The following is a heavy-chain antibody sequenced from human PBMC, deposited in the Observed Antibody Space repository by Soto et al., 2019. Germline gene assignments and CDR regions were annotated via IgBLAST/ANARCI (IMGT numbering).Heavy chain of an antibody. CDR3: ARVCITMVRGVIREIDY. J-gene: IGHJ4*02. D-gene: IGHD3-10*01. CDR2: ISAYNGNT. Sequence: QVQLVQSGAEVKKPGASVKVSCKASGYTFTSYGISWVRQAPGQGLEWMGWISAYNGNTNYAQKLQGRVTMTTDTSTSTAYMELRSLRSDDTAVYYCARVCITMVRGVIREIDYWGQGTLVTVSS. CDR1: GYTFTSYG. V-gene: IGHV1-18*04.